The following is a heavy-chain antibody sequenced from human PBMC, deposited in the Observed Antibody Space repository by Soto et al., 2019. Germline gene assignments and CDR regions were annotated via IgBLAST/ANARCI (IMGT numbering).Heavy chain of an antibody. CDR2: ISYDGSNK. CDR1: GFTFSSYA. V-gene: IGHV3-30-3*01. D-gene: IGHD3-3*02. CDR3: ARDGSVHYWSGQHINGGRFDP. Sequence: QVQLVESGGGVVQPGRSLRLSCAASGFTFSSYAMHWVRQAPGKGLEWVAVISYDGSNKYYADSVKGRFTISRDNSKNTLYLQMNSRRAEDTAVYYCARDGSVHYWSGQHINGGRFDPWGQGALDIVSP. J-gene: IGHJ5*02.